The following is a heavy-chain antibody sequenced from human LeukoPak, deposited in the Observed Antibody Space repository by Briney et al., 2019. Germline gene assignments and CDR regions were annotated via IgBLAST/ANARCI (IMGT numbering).Heavy chain of an antibody. CDR1: GGSISSSGYY. D-gene: IGHD1-26*01. Sequence: SETLSLTCTVSGGSISSSGYYWGWIRQPPGKGLEWTASIYYSGSTYYNPSLKSPVTISVDTSKNQLSLTLSSLTAADTAVYYCARHEYSGSYYGLSWFDPWGQGTLVTVSS. J-gene: IGHJ5*02. CDR3: ARHEYSGSYYGLSWFDP. V-gene: IGHV4-39*01. CDR2: IYYSGST.